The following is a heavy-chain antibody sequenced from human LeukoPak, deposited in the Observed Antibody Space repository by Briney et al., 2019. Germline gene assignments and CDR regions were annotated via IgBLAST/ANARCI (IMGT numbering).Heavy chain of an antibody. V-gene: IGHV3-7*01. D-gene: IGHD3-22*01. CDR1: GLTFSRDW. CDR2: IRQDGGET. J-gene: IGHJ1*01. Sequence: GGSLRLSCEASGLTFSRDWMGWVRQAPGKGLEWVANIRQDGGETYYGDSVKGRFIISRDNAKNSLFLQMNRLRAEDTAVYYCATYSSLNTREFQYWGQGTLVTVSP. CDR3: ATYSSLNTREFQY.